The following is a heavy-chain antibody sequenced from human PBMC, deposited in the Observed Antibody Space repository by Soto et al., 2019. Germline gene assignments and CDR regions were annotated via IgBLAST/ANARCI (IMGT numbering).Heavy chain of an antibody. CDR1: GGTFSSYA. D-gene: IGHD4-17*01. CDR3: ARSVRFTLYY. V-gene: IGHV1-69*13. Sequence: SVKVSCKASGGTFSSYANSWVRQVPGICLEGMGGIIPISGTANYAKKVESRVTITADESTSTAYMELSRLRSEETPVYYCARSVRFTLYYWGQGTLVTVSS. J-gene: IGHJ4*02. CDR2: IIPISGTA.